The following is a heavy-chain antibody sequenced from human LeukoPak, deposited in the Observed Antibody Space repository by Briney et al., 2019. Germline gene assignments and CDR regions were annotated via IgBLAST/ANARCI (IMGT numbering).Heavy chain of an antibody. J-gene: IGHJ4*02. V-gene: IGHV1-69*01. Sequence: SVKVSCKASGGTFSSYAISWVRQAPGQGLEWMGGIIPIFGTANYAQKFQGRVTITADESTSTAYMELSSLRSEDTAVYYCARDRETGTTPYYFDYWGQGTLVTVSS. CDR1: GGTFSSYA. CDR2: IIPIFGTA. CDR3: ARDRETGTTPYYFDY. D-gene: IGHD1-1*01.